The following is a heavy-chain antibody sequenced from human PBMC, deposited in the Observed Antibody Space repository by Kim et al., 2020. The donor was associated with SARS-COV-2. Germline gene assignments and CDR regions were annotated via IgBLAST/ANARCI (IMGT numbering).Heavy chain of an antibody. D-gene: IGHD3-10*01. V-gene: IGHV4-59*01. CDR1: GGSISSSY. Sequence: SETLSLTCTVSGGSISSSYWSWIRQPPGKGLEWIGYIYYGGSTNYNPSLKSRVTISVDTSRNHFSLRLTSVTAADTAVYYCARVVTEMYYYASGPKQKGWYFDLWGRGTLVAVSS. CDR2: IYYGGST. CDR3: ARVVTEMYYYASGPKQKGWYFDL. J-gene: IGHJ2*01.